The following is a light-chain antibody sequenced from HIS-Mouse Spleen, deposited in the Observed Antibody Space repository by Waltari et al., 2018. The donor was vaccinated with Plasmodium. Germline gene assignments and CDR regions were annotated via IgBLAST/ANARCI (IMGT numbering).Light chain of an antibody. CDR2: AAS. Sequence: DIQMTQSPSSLSASVGDRVTITCRASQSISSYLNWYQQKPGKAPKLLIYAASSLQSGGPSRFSGSGSGTEFNLTISSLQPEDFATYYCQQSYSTPQLTFGGGTKVEIK. V-gene: IGKV1-39*01. J-gene: IGKJ4*01. CDR3: QQSYSTPQLT. CDR1: QSISSY.